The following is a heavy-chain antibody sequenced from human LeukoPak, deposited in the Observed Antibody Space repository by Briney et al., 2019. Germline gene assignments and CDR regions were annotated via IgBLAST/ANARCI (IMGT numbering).Heavy chain of an antibody. J-gene: IGHJ4*02. Sequence: GGSLRLSCAASGFTFSSYAMSWVRQAPGKGLEWVSGISGSGGSTYYADSVKGRFTISRDNSKNTVYLQMNSLRAEDTAVYYCAKDLGYAQLWYFNYWGQGTLVTVSS. CDR3: AKDLGYAQLWYFNY. CDR2: ISGSGGST. D-gene: IGHD5-18*01. CDR1: GFTFSSYA. V-gene: IGHV3-23*01.